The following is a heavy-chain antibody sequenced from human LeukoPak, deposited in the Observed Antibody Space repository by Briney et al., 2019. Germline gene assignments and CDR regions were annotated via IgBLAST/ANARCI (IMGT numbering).Heavy chain of an antibody. J-gene: IGHJ4*02. D-gene: IGHD2-21*02. CDR2: INPNSGGT. V-gene: IGHV1-2*02. CDR1: GYTFTGYY. CDR3: ATDCGGDCYAVGD. Sequence: GASVKVSCKASGYTFTGYYMHWMRQAPGQGLEWMGWINPNSGGTNYAQKFQGRVTMTRDTSISTAYMELSRLRSDDTAVYYCATDCGGDCYAVGDWGQGTLVTVSS.